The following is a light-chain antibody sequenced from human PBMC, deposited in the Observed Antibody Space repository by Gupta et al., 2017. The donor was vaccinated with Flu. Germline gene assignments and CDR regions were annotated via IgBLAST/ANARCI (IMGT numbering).Light chain of an antibody. CDR1: QSVSSSY. J-gene: IGKJ1*01. V-gene: IGKV3-20*01. Sequence: MVLMQSLGFLSLSPGERATLSCRASQSVSSSYLAWYQQKPGQAPRLLIYGASSRATGIPDRFSGSGSGTDFTLTISRLEPEDFAVYYCQQYGSSPWTFGQGTKVEIK. CDR2: GAS. CDR3: QQYGSSPWT.